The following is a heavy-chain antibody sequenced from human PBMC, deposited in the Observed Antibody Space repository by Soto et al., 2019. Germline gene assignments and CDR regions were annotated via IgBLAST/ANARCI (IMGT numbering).Heavy chain of an antibody. CDR1: GGSISSYY. J-gene: IGHJ4*02. D-gene: IGHD6-19*01. V-gene: IGHV4-59*01. Sequence: PSETLSLTCTVSGGSISSYYWSWIRQPPGKGLEWIGYIYYSGSTNYNPSLKSRVTISVDTSKNQFSLKLSSVTAADTAVYYCARGGGYSSGWRDYWGQGTLVTVSS. CDR2: IYYSGST. CDR3: ARGGGYSSGWRDY.